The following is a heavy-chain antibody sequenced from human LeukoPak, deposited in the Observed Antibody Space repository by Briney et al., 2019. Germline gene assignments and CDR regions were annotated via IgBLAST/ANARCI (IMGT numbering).Heavy chain of an antibody. V-gene: IGHV1-46*01. CDR3: ATDSMVRGVIADMDV. J-gene: IGHJ6*03. CDR1: GYTFTSYY. CDR2: INPSGGST. Sequence: ASVKVSCKASGYTFTSYYMHWVRQAPGQGLEWMGIINPSGGSTSYAQKFQGRVTMTRDMSTSTAYMELSSLRSEDTAVYYCATDSMVRGVIADMDVWGKGTTVTVSS. D-gene: IGHD3-10*01.